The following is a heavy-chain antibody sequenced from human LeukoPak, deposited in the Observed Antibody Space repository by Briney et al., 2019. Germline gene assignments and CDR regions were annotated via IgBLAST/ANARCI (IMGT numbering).Heavy chain of an antibody. CDR3: AREGGFYRPLDY. D-gene: IGHD3-3*01. Sequence: SETLSLTCGVSGVSVINTNWWTWVRQPPGKGLGWIGEVHLDGRTNYNPSLESRLTMSVDVSENQVSLKLTSVTAADTAVYYCAREGGFYRPLDYSGQGTLVTVSS. CDR1: GVSVINTNW. CDR2: VHLDGRT. V-gene: IGHV4-4*02. J-gene: IGHJ4*02.